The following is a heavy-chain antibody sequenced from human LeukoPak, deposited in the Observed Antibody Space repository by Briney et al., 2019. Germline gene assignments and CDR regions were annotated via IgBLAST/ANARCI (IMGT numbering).Heavy chain of an antibody. CDR2: IYYSGST. V-gene: IGHV4-59*01. Sequence: SETLSLTCTVSGGSISSYYWSWIRQPPGKGLEWIGYIYYSGSTNYNPSLKSRVTISVDTSKNQFSLKLSSLTAADTAVYYCARTSHYDILTGYYIPFDYWGQGTLVTVSS. CDR3: ARTSHYDILTGYYIPFDY. J-gene: IGHJ4*02. D-gene: IGHD3-9*01. CDR1: GGSISSYY.